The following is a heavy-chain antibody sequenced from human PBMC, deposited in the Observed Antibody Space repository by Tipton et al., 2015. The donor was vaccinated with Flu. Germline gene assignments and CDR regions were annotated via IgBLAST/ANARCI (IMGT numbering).Heavy chain of an antibody. D-gene: IGHD2-2*03. CDR3: ARDGYYYYYYGMDV. Sequence: LRLSCSVSGGSIGSDYFWGWIRQPPGQGLEWIGNVHRTGNPYYNPSLKSRVTISVDTSRNQFSLKLSSVTAADTAVYYCARDGYYYYYYGMDVWGQGTTVTVSS. J-gene: IGHJ6*02. CDR2: VHRTGNP. CDR1: GGSIGSDYF. V-gene: IGHV4-38-2*02.